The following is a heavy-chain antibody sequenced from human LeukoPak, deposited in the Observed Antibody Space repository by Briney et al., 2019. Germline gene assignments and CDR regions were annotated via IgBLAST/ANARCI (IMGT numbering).Heavy chain of an antibody. CDR1: GFTFSIYA. D-gene: IGHD2-15*01. CDR2: ISGSGGST. Sequence: QPGGSLRLSCAASGFTFSIYAMTWVRQAPGKGLEWVSAISGSGGSTYYADSVKGRFTISRDNSKNTLYLQMNSLRAEDTAVYYGAKVIGEVDMSHDYWGQGALVTVSS. J-gene: IGHJ4*02. V-gene: IGHV3-23*01. CDR3: AKVIGEVDMSHDY.